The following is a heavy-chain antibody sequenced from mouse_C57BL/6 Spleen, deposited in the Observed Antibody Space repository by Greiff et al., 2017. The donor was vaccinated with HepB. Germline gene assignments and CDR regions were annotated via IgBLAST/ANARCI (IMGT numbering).Heavy chain of an antibody. J-gene: IGHJ4*01. CDR2: IDPEDGDT. CDR1: GFNIKDYY. CDR3: TEVVAPYYAMDY. V-gene: IGHV14-1*01. D-gene: IGHD1-1*01. Sequence: DVQLQESGAELVRPGASVKLSCTASGFNIKDYYMHWVKQRPEQGLEWIGRIDPEDGDTEYAPKFQGKATMTADTSSNTAYLQLSSLTSEDTAVYYCTEVVAPYYAMDYWGQGTSVTVSS.